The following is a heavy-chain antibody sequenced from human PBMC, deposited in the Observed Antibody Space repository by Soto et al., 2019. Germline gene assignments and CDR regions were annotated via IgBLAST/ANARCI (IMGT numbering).Heavy chain of an antibody. CDR3: ARVVEDIIAVPAPQSTYYYYGLDA. Sequence: QVQLVQSGAEVKKPGSSVMVSCKTSGGTFSDNAISWVRQAPGQGLEWMGGIIPIFGTTNYALKFLGRITITADESTSTADLELSSLRSEDTAVYYCARVVEDIIAVPAPQSTYYYYGLDAWGQATNVTVSS. J-gene: IGHJ6*02. CDR1: GGTFSDNA. D-gene: IGHD2-2*01. CDR2: IIPIFGTT. V-gene: IGHV1-69*01.